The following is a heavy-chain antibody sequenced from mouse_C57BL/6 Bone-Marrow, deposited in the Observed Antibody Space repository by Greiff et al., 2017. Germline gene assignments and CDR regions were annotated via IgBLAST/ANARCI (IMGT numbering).Heavy chain of an antibody. J-gene: IGHJ4*01. V-gene: IGHV1-50*01. CDR2: IDPSDSYT. CDR3: ARWGRILGLYGISLYYAMGY. CDR1: GYTFTSYW. D-gene: IGHD1-1*01. Sequence: QVQLQQPGAELVKPGASVKLSCKASGYTFTSYWMQWVKQRPGQGLEWIGEIDPSDSYTNYNQKFKGKATLTVDTSSSTAYMQLSSLTSEDSAVYDCARWGRILGLYGISLYYAMGYWGQGTSVTVSS.